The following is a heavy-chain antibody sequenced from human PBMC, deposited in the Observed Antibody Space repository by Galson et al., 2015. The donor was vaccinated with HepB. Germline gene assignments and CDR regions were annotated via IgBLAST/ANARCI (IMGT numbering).Heavy chain of an antibody. CDR3: AKCSSYYDFWSGRTFDY. Sequence: SLRLSCAASGFTFSSYAMSWVRQAPGKGLEWVSGISGSGGSTYYADSVKGRFTISRDNSKNTLYLQMNSLRTEDTAVYYCAKCSSYYDFWSGRTFDYWGQGTLVTVSS. J-gene: IGHJ4*02. D-gene: IGHD3-3*01. V-gene: IGHV3-23*01. CDR2: ISGSGGST. CDR1: GFTFSSYA.